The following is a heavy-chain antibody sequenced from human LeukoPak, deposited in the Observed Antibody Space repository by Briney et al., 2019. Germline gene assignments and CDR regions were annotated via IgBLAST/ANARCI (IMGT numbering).Heavy chain of an antibody. CDR3: AREDDWFDP. J-gene: IGHJ5*02. Sequence: SETLSLTCTVSGGSISSYYWSWIRQPPGKGLEWIGYIYYSGSTNYNPSLKSRVTISVDTSKNQFSLQLNSVTPEDTAVYYCAREDDWFDPWGQGTLVTVSS. CDR2: IYYSGST. V-gene: IGHV4-59*12. CDR1: GGSISSYY.